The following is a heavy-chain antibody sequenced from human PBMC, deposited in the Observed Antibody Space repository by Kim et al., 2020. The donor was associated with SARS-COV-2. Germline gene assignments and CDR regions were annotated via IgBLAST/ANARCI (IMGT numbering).Heavy chain of an antibody. CDR2: SK. Sequence: SKYYADSGKGRFTISRDNSKNTLYLQMNSLRAEDTAVYYCARYGSGSPVYWGQGTLVTVSS. V-gene: IGHV3-23*01. D-gene: IGHD3-10*01. CDR3: ARYGSGSPVY. J-gene: IGHJ4*02.